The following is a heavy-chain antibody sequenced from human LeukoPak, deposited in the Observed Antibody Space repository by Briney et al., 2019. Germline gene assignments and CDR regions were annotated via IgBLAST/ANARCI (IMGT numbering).Heavy chain of an antibody. V-gene: IGHV1-46*01. CDR3: ARDSIAVAGTNWFDP. CDR2: INPSGGST. Sequence: ASVKVSCKASGYTFTSYYMHWVRQAPGQGLEWMGIINPSGGSTSYAQKFQGRVTMTRDMSTSTVYMELSSLRSEDTAVYYCARDSIAVAGTNWFDPWGQGTLVTVSS. CDR1: GYTFTSYY. D-gene: IGHD6-19*01. J-gene: IGHJ5*02.